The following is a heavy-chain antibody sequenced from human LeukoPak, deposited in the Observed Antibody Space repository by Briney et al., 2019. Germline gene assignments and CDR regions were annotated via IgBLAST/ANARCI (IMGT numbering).Heavy chain of an antibody. V-gene: IGHV4-34*01. CDR3: ARENCGGDCYLEYNYGMDV. D-gene: IGHD2-21*02. Sequence: PSETLSLTCAVYGGSFSGYYWSWIRQPPGKGLEWIGEINHSGSTNYNPSLKSRVSISVDTSKNQFSLRLSSVTAADTAVYYCARENCGGDCYLEYNYGMDVWGQGTTVTVSS. CDR2: INHSGST. J-gene: IGHJ6*02. CDR1: GGSFSGYY.